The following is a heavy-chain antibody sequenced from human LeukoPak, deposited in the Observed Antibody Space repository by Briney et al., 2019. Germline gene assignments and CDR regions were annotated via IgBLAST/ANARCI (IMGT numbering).Heavy chain of an antibody. J-gene: IGHJ4*02. Sequence: PGGSLRLSRAASGFIFNSYWMHWVRQAPGKGLVWVSRISTDGSTTTYADSVKGRFTISRDNAKNTLYLQVNSLRAEDTAVYYCARSGGQGFDYWGQGTLVTVSP. CDR1: GFIFNSYW. V-gene: IGHV3-74*01. D-gene: IGHD2-15*01. CDR3: ARSGGQGFDY. CDR2: ISTDGSTT.